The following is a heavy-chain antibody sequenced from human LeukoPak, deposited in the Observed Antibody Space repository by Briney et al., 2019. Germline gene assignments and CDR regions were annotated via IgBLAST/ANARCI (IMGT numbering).Heavy chain of an antibody. D-gene: IGHD1-26*01. V-gene: IGHV3-30-3*01. J-gene: IGHJ4*02. CDR1: GFTFSSYA. CDR2: ISYDGSNK. Sequence: GRSLRLSCAASGFTFSSYAMHWVRQAPGEGLEWVAVISYDGSNKYYADSVKGRFTISRDNSKNTLYLQMNSLRAEDTAVYYCARDKSIVGATGTFDYWGQGTLVTVSS. CDR3: ARDKSIVGATGTFDY.